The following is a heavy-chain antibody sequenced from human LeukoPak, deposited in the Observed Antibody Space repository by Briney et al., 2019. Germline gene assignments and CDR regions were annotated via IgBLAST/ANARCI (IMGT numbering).Heavy chain of an antibody. CDR2: IDPSDSYT. V-gene: IGHV5-10-1*01. D-gene: IGHD2-2*02. CDR1: GYSFTSYW. Sequence: GESLKISCKGSGYSFTSYWISWVRQMPGKGLEWMGRIDPSDSYTNYSPSFQGHVTISADKSISTAYLQWSSLKASDTAMYYCARHGGVPAAIRNWFGPWGQGTLVTVSS. CDR3: ARHGGVPAAIRNWFGP. J-gene: IGHJ5*02.